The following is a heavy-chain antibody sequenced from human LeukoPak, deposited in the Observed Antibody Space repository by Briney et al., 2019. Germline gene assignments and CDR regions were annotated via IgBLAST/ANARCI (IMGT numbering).Heavy chain of an antibody. CDR3: ARGPLRYFVEGVDY. Sequence: GGSLRLSCAASGFTFSSYGMHWVRQAPGKGLEWVAVIWYDGSNKYYADSVKGRFTISRDNSKNTLYLQMNSLRAEDTAVYYCARGPLRYFVEGVDYWGQGTLVTVSS. V-gene: IGHV3-33*01. CDR1: GFTFSSYG. D-gene: IGHD3-9*01. J-gene: IGHJ4*02. CDR2: IWYDGSNK.